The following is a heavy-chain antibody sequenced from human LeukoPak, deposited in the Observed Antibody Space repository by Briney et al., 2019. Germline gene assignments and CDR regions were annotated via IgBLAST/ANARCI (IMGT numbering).Heavy chain of an antibody. CDR2: ISYDGSNK. J-gene: IGHJ4*02. CDR1: GFTFSDYA. D-gene: IGHD2-2*02. V-gene: IGHV3-30-3*01. CDR3: AKEKDIVVVPAAIHL. Sequence: GGSLRLSCTASGFTFSDYAMHWVRQAPGKGLEWVAVISYDGSNKYYADSVKGRFTISRDNSKNTLYLQMNSLRAEDTAVYYCAKEKDIVVVPAAIHLWGQGTLVTVSS.